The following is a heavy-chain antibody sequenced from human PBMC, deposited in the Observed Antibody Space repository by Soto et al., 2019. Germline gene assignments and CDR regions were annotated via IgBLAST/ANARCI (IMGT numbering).Heavy chain of an antibody. D-gene: IGHD1-7*01. J-gene: IGHJ4*02. CDR1: GGSISSGGYS. V-gene: IGHV4-30-2*01. Sequence: SETLSLTCAVSGGSISSGGYSWSWIRQPPGKGLEWIGYIYHSGSTYYNPSLKSRVTISVDRSKNQFSLKLSSVTAADTAVYYCARWELQLNYFDYWGQGTLVTVSS. CDR2: IYHSGST. CDR3: ARWELQLNYFDY.